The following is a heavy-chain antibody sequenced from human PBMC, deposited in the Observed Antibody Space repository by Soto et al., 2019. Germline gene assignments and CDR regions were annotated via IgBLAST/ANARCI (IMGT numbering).Heavy chain of an antibody. CDR2: ISGSGGST. J-gene: IGHJ4*02. D-gene: IGHD2-15*01. Sequence: GGSLRLSCAASGFTFSSYAMSWVRQAPGKGLEWVSAISGSGGSTYYADSVKGRFTISRDNSKNTLYLQMNSLRAEDTAVYYCAKPLTHTSIVVVVAGFDYWGQGTLVTVSS. CDR3: AKPLTHTSIVVVVAGFDY. V-gene: IGHV3-23*01. CDR1: GFTFSSYA.